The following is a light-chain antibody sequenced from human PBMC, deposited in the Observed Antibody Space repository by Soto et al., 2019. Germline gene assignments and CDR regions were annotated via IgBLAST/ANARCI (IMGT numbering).Light chain of an antibody. CDR1: QDSTKY. J-gene: IGKJ1*01. V-gene: IGKV1-9*01. Sequence: IQLTQSPSSLSSSVGDIFTITCRASQDSTKYLAWYQQKPWKAPNLLIYDASTLHSGVPSRFSGSGSGTDFTLTVSGLQPEDFATYYCQQYETFSGTFGPGTKVDI. CDR3: QQYETFSGT. CDR2: DAS.